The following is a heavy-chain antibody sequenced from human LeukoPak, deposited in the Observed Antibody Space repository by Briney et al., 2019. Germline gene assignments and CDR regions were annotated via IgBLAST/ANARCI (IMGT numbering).Heavy chain of an antibody. V-gene: IGHV1-3*01. CDR2: INAGNGNT. D-gene: IGHD2-15*01. CDR3: ARGQYCSGGSCYVGWFDP. J-gene: IGHJ5*02. Sequence: EASVKVSCKASGYTFTSYAMHWVRQAPGQRLEWMGWINAGNGNTKYSQKFQGRVTITRDTSASTAYMELSSLRSEDTAVYYCARGQYCSGGSCYVGWFDPWGQGTLVTVSS. CDR1: GYTFTSYA.